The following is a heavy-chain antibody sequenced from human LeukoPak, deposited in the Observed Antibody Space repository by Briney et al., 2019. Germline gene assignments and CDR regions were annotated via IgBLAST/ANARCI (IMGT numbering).Heavy chain of an antibody. J-gene: IGHJ5*02. CDR1: GXTLSSYW. CDR3: ARGSSGYSTT. CDR2: INSDGSTT. D-gene: IGHD6-13*01. Sequence: GGSLRLSCAASGXTLSSYWMHWVRQAPGKGLVWVSRINSDGSTTNYADSVQGRFSISRDNAKNTLYLQMNSLRAEDTAVYYCARGSSGYSTTWGQGTLVTVSS. V-gene: IGHV3-74*01.